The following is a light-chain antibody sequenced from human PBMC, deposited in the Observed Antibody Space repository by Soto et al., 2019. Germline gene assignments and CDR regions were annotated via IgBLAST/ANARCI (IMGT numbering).Light chain of an antibody. CDR2: GAS. V-gene: IGKV3-20*01. CDR3: QQYGSLPLFT. CDR1: ESVSSRY. Sequence: ESVLTQSPGTLSLSPGERATLSCRASESVSSRYLAWYQQKPGQAPRLLIYGASSRATGIPDRFSGSGSGTDYTLTISRLEPEDSAVYYCQQYGSLPLFTFGPGTKVDIK. J-gene: IGKJ3*01.